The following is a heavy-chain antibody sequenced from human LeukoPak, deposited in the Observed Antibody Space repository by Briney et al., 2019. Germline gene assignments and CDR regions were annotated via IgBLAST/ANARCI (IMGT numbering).Heavy chain of an antibody. J-gene: IGHJ4*02. CDR3: AREGYSYGYFDY. CDR1: GYTFTSYY. D-gene: IGHD5-18*01. CDR2: INPSGGST. Sequence: GASVKVSCKASGYTFTSYYMHWVRQAPGQGLEWMGIINPSGGSTSYAQKFQGRVTMTRDMSTSTVYMELSSLRSEDTAVYYCAREGYSYGYFDYWGQGTLVTVSS. V-gene: IGHV1-46*01.